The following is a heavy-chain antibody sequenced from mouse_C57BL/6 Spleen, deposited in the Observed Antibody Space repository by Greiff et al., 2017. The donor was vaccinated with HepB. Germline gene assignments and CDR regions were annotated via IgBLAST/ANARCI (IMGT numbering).Heavy chain of an antibody. CDR1: GYSITSGYY. CDR2: ISYDGSN. CDR3: AREENYYGSRLFDY. Sequence: EVKLVESGPGLVKPSQSLSLTCSVTGYSITSGYYWNWIRQFPGNKLEWMGYISYDGSNNYNPSLKNRISITRDTSKNQFFLKLNSVTTEDTATYYCAREENYYGSRLFDYWGQGTTLTVSS. V-gene: IGHV3-6*01. D-gene: IGHD1-1*01. J-gene: IGHJ2*01.